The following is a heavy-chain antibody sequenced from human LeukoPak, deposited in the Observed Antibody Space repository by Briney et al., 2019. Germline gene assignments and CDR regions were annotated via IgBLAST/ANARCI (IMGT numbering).Heavy chain of an antibody. CDR2: INHSGST. D-gene: IGHD6-13*01. Sequence: SETLSLTCAVYGGSFSGYYWSWIRQPPGKGLEWIGEINHSGSTNYNPSLKSRVTISADTSKNQFSLKLSSVTAADTAVYYCARGTSSSWYGYWGQGTLVTVSS. V-gene: IGHV4-34*01. CDR1: GGSFSGYY. CDR3: ARGTSSSWYGY. J-gene: IGHJ4*02.